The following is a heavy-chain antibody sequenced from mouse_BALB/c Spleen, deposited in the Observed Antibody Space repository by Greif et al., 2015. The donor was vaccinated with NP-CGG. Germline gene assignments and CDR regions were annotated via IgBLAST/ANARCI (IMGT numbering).Heavy chain of an antibody. J-gene: IGHJ2*01. CDR2: IDPANGNT. CDR1: GFNIKDTY. V-gene: IGHV14-3*02. Sequence: VHVKQSGAELVKPGASVKLSCTASGFNIKDTYMHWVKQRPEQGLEWIGRIDPANGNTKYDPKFQGKATITADTSSNTAYLQLSSLTSEDTAVYYCASGRLLDYWGQGTTLTVSS. CDR3: ASGRLLDY.